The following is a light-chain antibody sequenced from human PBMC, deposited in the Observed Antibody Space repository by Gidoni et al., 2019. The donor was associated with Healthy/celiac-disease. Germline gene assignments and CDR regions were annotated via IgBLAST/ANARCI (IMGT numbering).Light chain of an antibody. CDR2: DVS. CDR1: SSDVGGYNY. Sequence: QSALTQPRSVSGSPGHAVTISCTGTSSDVGGYNYVSWYQQHPGKAPKLMIYDVSKRPSEVPDRFSGSKSGNTASLTISGLQAEDEADYYCCSYAGSYYVFGTGTKVTVL. V-gene: IGLV2-11*02. J-gene: IGLJ1*01. CDR3: CSYAGSYYV.